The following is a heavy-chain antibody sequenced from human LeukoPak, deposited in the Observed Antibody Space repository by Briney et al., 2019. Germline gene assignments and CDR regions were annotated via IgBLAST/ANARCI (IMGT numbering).Heavy chain of an antibody. V-gene: IGHV1-69*04. CDR3: ARGPGLGDWFDP. D-gene: IGHD3-10*01. Sequence: VASVKVSCKASGGTFSSYAISWVRQAPGQGLEWMGRIIPILGIANYAQKFQGRVTITADKSTSTAYMELSSLRSEDTAVYYCARGPGLGDWFDPWGQGTLVTVSS. CDR1: GGTFSSYA. CDR2: IIPILGIA. J-gene: IGHJ5*02.